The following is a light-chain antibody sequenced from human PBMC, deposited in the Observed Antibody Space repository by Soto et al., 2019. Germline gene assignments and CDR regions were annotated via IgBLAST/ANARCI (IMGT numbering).Light chain of an antibody. CDR3: QQSYGVPRT. CDR2: AAS. Sequence: IQMTQSPSSLSSSLVDRAIITCRASQSISTYLNWYQQKPGKAPILLIYAASSLHSGVPSRFSGSGSGTDFALTISSLRPEDFATYYCQQSYGVPRTFGQGTKVDIK. J-gene: IGKJ1*01. CDR1: QSISTY. V-gene: IGKV1-39*01.